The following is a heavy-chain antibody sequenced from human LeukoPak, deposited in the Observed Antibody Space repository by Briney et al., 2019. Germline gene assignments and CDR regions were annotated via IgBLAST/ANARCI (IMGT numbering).Heavy chain of an antibody. V-gene: IGHV1-2*02. J-gene: IGHJ2*01. D-gene: IGHD6-19*01. CDR2: INPNSGGT. CDR3: ARNPDEHWLDESENWYFDL. Sequence: ASVKVSCKTSGYSFTGYYMHWVRQAPGQGLEWRGWINPNSGGTDYAQKFQGRVTMTRDTSISVAYMELSSLQSDDTAVYYCARNPDEHWLDESENWYFDLWGSGTLVTVSS. CDR1: GYSFTGYY.